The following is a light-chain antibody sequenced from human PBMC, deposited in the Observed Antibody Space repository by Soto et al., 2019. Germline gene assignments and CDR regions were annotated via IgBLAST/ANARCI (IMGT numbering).Light chain of an antibody. V-gene: IGKV3-15*01. CDR1: QSVSGN. J-gene: IGKJ5*01. CDR2: CAS. CDR3: QQYNYRPPA. Sequence: EIVMTQSPATLSVSPGERASLSCRASQSVSGNLAWYQQTPVQAPRLLIYCASTRATGIPARFSGSGFGTEFTLTISSLKSEDFAVYYCQQYNYRPPAFGQGTRLEIK.